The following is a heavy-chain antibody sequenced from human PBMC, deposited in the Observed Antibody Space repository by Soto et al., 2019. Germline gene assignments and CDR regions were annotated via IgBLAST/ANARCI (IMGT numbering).Heavy chain of an antibody. CDR3: AKDQAAVAGIFDY. Sequence: GGSLRLSCAASGFTFSSYGMHWVRQAPGKGLEWVAVISYDGSNKYYADSVKGRFTISRDNSKNTLYLQMNSLRAEDTAVYYCAKDQAAVAGIFDYWGQGTLVTVSS. CDR2: ISYDGSNK. CDR1: GFTFSSYG. J-gene: IGHJ4*02. D-gene: IGHD6-19*01. V-gene: IGHV3-30*18.